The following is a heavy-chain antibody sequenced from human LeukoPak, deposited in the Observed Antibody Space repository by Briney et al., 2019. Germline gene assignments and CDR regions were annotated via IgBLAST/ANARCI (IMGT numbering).Heavy chain of an antibody. J-gene: IGHJ1*01. Sequence: PSETLSLTCTVSGGSISSSSYYWGWIRQPPGKGPEWIGSIYYSGSTYYNPSLKSRVTISVDTSKNQFSLKLSSVTAADTAVYYCARDVPPIVLGYYYDSSGGTFQHWGQGTLVTVSS. CDR2: IYYSGST. V-gene: IGHV4-39*02. D-gene: IGHD3-22*01. CDR1: GGSISSSSYY. CDR3: ARDVPPIVLGYYYDSSGGTFQH.